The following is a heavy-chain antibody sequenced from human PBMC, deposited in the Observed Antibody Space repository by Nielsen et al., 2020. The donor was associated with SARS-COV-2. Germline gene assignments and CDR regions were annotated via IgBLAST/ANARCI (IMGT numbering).Heavy chain of an antibody. CDR3: ARESVTGTDAFDI. CDR2: IKQDGSEK. CDR1: GFTVSSNY. V-gene: IGHV3-7*03. Sequence: GGSLRLSCAASGFTVSSNYMSWVRQAPGKGLEWVANIKQDGSEKYYVDSVKGRFTISRDNAKNSLYLQVNSLRAEDTAVYYCARESVTGTDAFDIWGQGTVVTVSS. D-gene: IGHD6-19*01. J-gene: IGHJ3*02.